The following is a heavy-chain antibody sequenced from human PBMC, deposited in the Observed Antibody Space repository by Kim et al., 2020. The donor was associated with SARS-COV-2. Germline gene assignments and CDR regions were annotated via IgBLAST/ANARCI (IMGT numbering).Heavy chain of an antibody. Sequence: SETLSLTCTVSGGSLTTYYWNWIRQPPGKGLEWIGYIYYSGSTNYNPSLNSRVTISVDTSKNQFSLKLRSVTAADTAVYYCASGDGYTPYWGQGTLVTV. J-gene: IGHJ4*02. D-gene: IGHD5-12*01. CDR1: GGSLTTYY. V-gene: IGHV4-59*01. CDR3: ASGDGYTPY. CDR2: IYYSGST.